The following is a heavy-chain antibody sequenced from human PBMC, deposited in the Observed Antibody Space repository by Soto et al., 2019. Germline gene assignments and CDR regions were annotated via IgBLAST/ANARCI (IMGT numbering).Heavy chain of an antibody. Sequence: QVQLVQSGAEVKKPGASVKVSCKASCYTFTSYGISWVRQAPGQGLEWLEWISAYNGNTNYAQKLQGRVTMTTDTPTSTAYMELRSMRSDDTAVYYCARNAGRLGVPLYYYYGMDVWGQGTTVTVSS. CDR1: CYTFTSYG. CDR3: ARNAGRLGVPLYYYYGMDV. D-gene: IGHD2-2*01. V-gene: IGHV1-18*01. CDR2: ISAYNGNT. J-gene: IGHJ6*02.